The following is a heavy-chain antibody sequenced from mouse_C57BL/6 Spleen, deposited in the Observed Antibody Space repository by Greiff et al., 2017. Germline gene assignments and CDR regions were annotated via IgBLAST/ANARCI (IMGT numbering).Heavy chain of an antibody. Sequence: EVQLQQSGPELVKPGASVKISCKASGYTFTDYYMNWVKQSPGKSLEWIGDINPNNGGTSYNQKFKGKATLTVDKSSSTAYMELRSLTSEDSAVYYCARRGGSSLFAYWGQGTLVTVSA. CDR3: ARRGGSSLFAY. V-gene: IGHV1-26*01. J-gene: IGHJ3*01. D-gene: IGHD1-1*01. CDR1: GYTFTDYY. CDR2: INPNNGGT.